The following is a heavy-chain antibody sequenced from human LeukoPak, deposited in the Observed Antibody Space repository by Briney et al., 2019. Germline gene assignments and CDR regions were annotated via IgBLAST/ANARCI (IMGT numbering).Heavy chain of an antibody. CDR1: GGTFSSYA. CDR2: IIPIFGTA. J-gene: IGHJ6*03. Sequence: SVKVSCKASGGTFSSYAISWVRQAPGQGLEWMGGIIPIFGTANYAQKFQGRVTITADESTSTAYMELSSLRSEDTAVYYCARDYRGAYDFWSGYSIPRDYYYYMDVWGKGTTVTVSS. V-gene: IGHV1-69*13. D-gene: IGHD3-3*01. CDR3: ARDYRGAYDFWSGYSIPRDYYYYMDV.